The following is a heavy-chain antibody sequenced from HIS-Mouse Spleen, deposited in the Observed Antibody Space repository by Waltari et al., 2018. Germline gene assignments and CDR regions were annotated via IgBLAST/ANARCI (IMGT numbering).Heavy chain of an antibody. V-gene: IGHV1-2*02. D-gene: IGHD1-1*01. CDR2: INPNSGGT. Sequence: QVQLVQSGAEVKKPGASVKVSCKASGYTFTGYYMHWVRQAPGQGLEWMGWINPNSGGTNYAQKFQGRVTMTRDTSISTAYMELSRLRSDDTAVYYCARVASGTNWNPYYFDYWGQGTLVTVSS. CDR3: ARVASGTNWNPYYFDY. CDR1: GYTFTGYY. J-gene: IGHJ4*02.